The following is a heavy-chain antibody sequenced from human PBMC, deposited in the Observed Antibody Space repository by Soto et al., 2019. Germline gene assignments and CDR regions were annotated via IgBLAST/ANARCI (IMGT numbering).Heavy chain of an antibody. Sequence: ASVKVSCKASGYTFTGYYIYWLRQAPWQGLEWMGWINPNTGGTNSAQNFQGRVTMTRDTSISTAYMELSSLRSDDTAVYYCAKEHDYSDYRLYYYYGMDVWGQGTTVTVSS. CDR1: GYTFTGYY. D-gene: IGHD4-17*01. V-gene: IGHV1-2*02. CDR2: INPNTGGT. J-gene: IGHJ6*02. CDR3: AKEHDYSDYRLYYYYGMDV.